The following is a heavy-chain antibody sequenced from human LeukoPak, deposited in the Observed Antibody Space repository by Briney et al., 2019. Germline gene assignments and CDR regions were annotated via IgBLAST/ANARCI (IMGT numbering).Heavy chain of an antibody. J-gene: IGHJ4*02. CDR2: INPNSGGT. CDR1: GYTFTGYY. D-gene: IGHD2-2*01. V-gene: IGHV1-2*02. Sequence: ASVKVSCKASGYTFTGYYMHWVRQAPGQGLEWMGWINPNSGGTNYAQKLQGRVTMTTDTSTSTAYMELRSLRSDDTAVYYCARGGFVVVPNRADFDYWGQGTLVTVSS. CDR3: ARGGFVVVPNRADFDY.